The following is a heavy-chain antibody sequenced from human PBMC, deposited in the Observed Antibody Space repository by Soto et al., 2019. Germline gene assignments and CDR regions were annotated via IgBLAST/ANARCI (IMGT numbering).Heavy chain of an antibody. Sequence: PSETLSLTCTVSGGSISSYYWSWIRQPPGKGLEWIGYIYYRGNTDYNPSLKSRVTISLDTPKNQFSLRLTYVTAADTGIYYCAREVPGLREVNRNWFDSWGQGTLVTVSS. CDR2: IYYRGNT. J-gene: IGHJ5*01. D-gene: IGHD3-10*01. V-gene: IGHV4-59*12. CDR1: GGSISSYY. CDR3: AREVPGLREVNRNWFDS.